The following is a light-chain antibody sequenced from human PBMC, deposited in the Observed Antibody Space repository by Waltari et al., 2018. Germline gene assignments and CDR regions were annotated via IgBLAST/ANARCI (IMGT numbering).Light chain of an antibody. CDR2: ATS. CDR3: QQANSFPIT. Sequence: CRASQDMRNVLAGNQKKPWKAPNLLIYATSSLQTGVPSRFSGSGSGTEFTLTISSLQPEDFATYYCQQANSFPITFGPGTKVDIK. J-gene: IGKJ3*01. CDR1: QDMRNV. V-gene: IGKV1-12*01.